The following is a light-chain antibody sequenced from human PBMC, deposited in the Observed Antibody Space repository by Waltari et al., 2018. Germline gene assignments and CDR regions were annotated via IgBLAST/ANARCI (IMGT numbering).Light chain of an antibody. V-gene: IGKV1-8*01. CDR2: GAS. Sequence: AIRITQSPSSLSASTGDRVTITCRASQGISSYLAWYQQKPGKAPKLLIYGASTLQSGVPSRFSGSGSWTEFTLTISCLQSEDFATYYCQQYHNYPFFGGGTRVEIK. J-gene: IGKJ4*01. CDR1: QGISSY. CDR3: QQYHNYPF.